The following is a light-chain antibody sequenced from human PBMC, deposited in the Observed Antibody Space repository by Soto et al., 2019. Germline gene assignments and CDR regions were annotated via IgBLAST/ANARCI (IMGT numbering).Light chain of an antibody. CDR3: QQYNNWPRT. J-gene: IGKJ1*01. CDR2: GAS. CDR1: QSVSSN. V-gene: IGKV3-15*01. Sequence: EIVMTQSPATLSVSPGERATLSCRASQSVSSNLAWYQQKPDQAPRLLIYGASTRATTIPARFSGSGSGTEFTLPISSLQSEDFAVYWCQQYNNWPRTFGQGTKVDIK.